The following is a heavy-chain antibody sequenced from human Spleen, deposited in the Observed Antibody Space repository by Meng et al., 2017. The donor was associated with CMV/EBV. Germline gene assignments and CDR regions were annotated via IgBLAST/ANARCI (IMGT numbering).Heavy chain of an antibody. Sequence: SISVGGYYWSWIRQHPGKGLEWIGYIYSSGNTYYNPSLKSRVTVSLDTSKHQFSLRLNSVTAADTALYYCATGGYCGSASCYSAFDIWGQGIVVTVSS. CDR3: ATGGYCGSASCYSAFDI. CDR2: IYSSGNT. J-gene: IGHJ3*02. CDR1: SISVGGYY. V-gene: IGHV4-31*02. D-gene: IGHD2-2*03.